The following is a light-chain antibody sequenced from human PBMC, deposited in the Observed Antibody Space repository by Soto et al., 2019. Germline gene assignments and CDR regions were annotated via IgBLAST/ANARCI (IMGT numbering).Light chain of an antibody. CDR1: QGISSY. V-gene: IGKV1-5*03. CDR2: KAS. Sequence: DIQMTQSPFSVSASVGDRITITCRASQGISSYLAWYQQKPGKAPKLLIYKASTLKSGVPSRFSGSGSGTEFTLTISSLQPDDFATYYCQHYNSYSEAFGQGTKVDIK. CDR3: QHYNSYSEA. J-gene: IGKJ1*01.